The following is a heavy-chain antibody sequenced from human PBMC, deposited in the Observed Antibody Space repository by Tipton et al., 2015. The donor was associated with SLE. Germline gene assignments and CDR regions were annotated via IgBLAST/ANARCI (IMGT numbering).Heavy chain of an antibody. J-gene: IGHJ4*02. CDR2: MYSGGSGT. CDR3: ARGSDLVDFDY. V-gene: IGHV3-23*03. Sequence: SLRLSCAASGFTYTTYAMSWVRQGPGKGLEWVSVMYSGGSGTHYADYVKGRFTTSRDDSTDTLYLQMNSLRVDDTAVYFCARGSDLVDFDYWGQGTLVSVSS. CDR1: GFTYTTYA.